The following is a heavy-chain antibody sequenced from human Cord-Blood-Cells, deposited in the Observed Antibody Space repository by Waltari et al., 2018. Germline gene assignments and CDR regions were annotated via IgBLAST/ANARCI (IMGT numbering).Heavy chain of an antibody. CDR2: ISWNSGSI. V-gene: IGHV3-9*01. J-gene: IGHJ4*02. Sequence: EVQLVESGGGLVQPGRSLRLSCAAYGFTFADYAMHWVRQAPGKGLEWVSGISWNSGSIGYADSVKGRFTISRDNAKNSLYLQMNSLRAEDTALYYCAKDISGYQNGFDYWGQGTLVTVSS. CDR1: GFTFADYA. D-gene: IGHD6-13*01. CDR3: AKDISGYQNGFDY.